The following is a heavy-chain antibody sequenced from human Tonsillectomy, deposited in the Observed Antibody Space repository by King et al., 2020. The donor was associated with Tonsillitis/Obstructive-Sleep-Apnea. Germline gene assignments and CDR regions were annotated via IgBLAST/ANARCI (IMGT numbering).Heavy chain of an antibody. D-gene: IGHD1-26*01. CDR3: AKEGYSGSYYFDY. V-gene: IGHV3-30*18. CDR1: GFTFSSYG. J-gene: IGHJ4*02. CDR2: ISYDGSNK. Sequence: VQLVESGGGLVQPGRSLRLSCAASGFTFSSYGMHWVRQAPGKGLEWVAVISYDGSNKYYADSVKGRFTISRDNSKNTLYLQMNSLRAEDTAVYYCAKEGYSGSYYFDYWGQGTLVTVSS.